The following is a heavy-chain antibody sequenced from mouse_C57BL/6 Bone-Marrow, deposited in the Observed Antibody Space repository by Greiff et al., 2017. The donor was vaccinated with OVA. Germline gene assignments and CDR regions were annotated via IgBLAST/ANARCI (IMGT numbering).Heavy chain of an antibody. CDR2: INSDGGST. Sequence: EVKVVESGGGLVQPGESLKLSCESNEYEFPSHDMSWVRKTPEKRLELVAAINSDGGSTYYPDTMERRFIISRDNTKKTLYLQMSSLRSEDTALYYCARIMGTYYNAMDYWGQGTSVTVSS. D-gene: IGHD2-12*01. CDR1: EYEFPSHD. V-gene: IGHV5-2*01. CDR3: ARIMGTYYNAMDY. J-gene: IGHJ4*01.